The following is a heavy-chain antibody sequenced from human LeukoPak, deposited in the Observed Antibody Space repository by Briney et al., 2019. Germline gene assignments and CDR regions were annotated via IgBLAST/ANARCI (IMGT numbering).Heavy chain of an antibody. Sequence: GGSLRLPCAASGFTFSSYEMNWVRQAPGKGLEWVSYISSSGSTIYYADSVKGRFTISRDNAKNSLYLQMNSLRAEDTASYHCARVHRYASSWDSLDYWGQGTLVTVSS. CDR3: ARVHRYASSWDSLDY. CDR2: ISSSGSTI. J-gene: IGHJ4*02. D-gene: IGHD2-2*01. V-gene: IGHV3-48*03. CDR1: GFTFSSYE.